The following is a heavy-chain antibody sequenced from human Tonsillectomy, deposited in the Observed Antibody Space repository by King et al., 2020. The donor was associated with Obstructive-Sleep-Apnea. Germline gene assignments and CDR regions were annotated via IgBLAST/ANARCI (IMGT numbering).Heavy chain of an antibody. CDR3: ARVHDDSSGYPDY. J-gene: IGHJ4*02. Sequence: QLQESGPGLVKPSETLSLTCTVSGGSISTYYWSWIRQPTGKGLEWIGDIYYSGSTNYNPSLKSRVTISVDTSKNQFSLKLSSVTAADTAVYYCARVHDDSSGYPDYWGQGTLVTVSS. CDR1: GGSISTYY. V-gene: IGHV4-59*01. D-gene: IGHD3-22*01. CDR2: IYYSGST.